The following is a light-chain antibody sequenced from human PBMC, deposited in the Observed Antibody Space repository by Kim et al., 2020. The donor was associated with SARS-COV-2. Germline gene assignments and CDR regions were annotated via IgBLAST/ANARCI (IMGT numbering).Light chain of an antibody. CDR3: NSRDSSGNLNWV. CDR2: DKN. J-gene: IGLJ3*02. Sequence: SSELTQDPAVSVALGQTVRITCQGDSLRSYYANWYQQRPGQAPVLVVYDKNNRPSGIPDRFSGSSSGNTASLTITGAQAEDEADYYCNSRDSSGNLNWVFGGGTQWTFL. CDR1: SLRSYY. V-gene: IGLV3-19*01.